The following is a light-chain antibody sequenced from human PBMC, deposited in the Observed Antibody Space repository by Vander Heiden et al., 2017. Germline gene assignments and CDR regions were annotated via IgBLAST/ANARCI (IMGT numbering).Light chain of an antibody. CDR3: QQGYSAPA. CDR1: QNISNY. Sequence: DIQLTQSPSSLSASVGDRVTITCRASQNISNYLNWYQQSPGAAPKLLNYAASSLQSGVPSRFSGSGSGTDFTLTSSSLQPDDFATYYCQQGYSAPAFGQGTKVEI. CDR2: AAS. J-gene: IGKJ1*01. V-gene: IGKV1-39*01.